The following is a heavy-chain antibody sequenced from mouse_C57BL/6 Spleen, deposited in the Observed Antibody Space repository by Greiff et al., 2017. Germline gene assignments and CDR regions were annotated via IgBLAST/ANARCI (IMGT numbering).Heavy chain of an antibody. J-gene: IGHJ3*01. V-gene: IGHV1-82*01. Sequence: VQLQQSGPELVKPGASVKISCKASGYAFSSSWMNWVKQRPGKGLEWIGRIYPGDGDTNYNGKFKGKATLTADKSSSTAYMQLSSLTSDDSAVYFCARKAYYSNWGFAYWGQGTLVTVSA. CDR2: IYPGDGDT. D-gene: IGHD2-5*01. CDR3: ARKAYYSNWGFAY. CDR1: GYAFSSSW.